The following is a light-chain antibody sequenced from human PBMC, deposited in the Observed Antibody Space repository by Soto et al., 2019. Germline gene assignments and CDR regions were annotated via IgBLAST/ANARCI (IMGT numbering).Light chain of an antibody. Sequence: DIQMTESPSTLSGSVGDRVTITCRASQTISSWLAWYQQKPGKAPKLLIYKASTLKSGVPSRFSGSGSGTEFTLTISSLQPDDFATYYCQHYNSYPTFGGGTKVDI. J-gene: IGKJ4*01. CDR1: QTISSW. V-gene: IGKV1-5*03. CDR2: KAS. CDR3: QHYNSYPT.